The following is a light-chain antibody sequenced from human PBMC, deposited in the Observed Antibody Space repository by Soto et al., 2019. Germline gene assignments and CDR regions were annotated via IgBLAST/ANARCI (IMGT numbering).Light chain of an antibody. V-gene: IGKV1-5*03. J-gene: IGKJ1*01. Sequence: EIQMTQSPSTLSASVGGRVPITCRASQSVNRWLAWYQQKPGKAPKIMIYEASSLESGVPSRFGGSGSGTEFTLTISSLQPDDVAMYYCQQYNSYSWTFGQGTKVDI. CDR2: EAS. CDR3: QQYNSYSWT. CDR1: QSVNRW.